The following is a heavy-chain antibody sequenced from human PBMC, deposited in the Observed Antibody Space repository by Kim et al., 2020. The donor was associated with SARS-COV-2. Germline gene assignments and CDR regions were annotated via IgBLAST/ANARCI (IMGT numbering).Heavy chain of an antibody. CDR1: GFTVSSNY. D-gene: IGHD3-10*01. Sequence: GGSLRLSCAASGFTVSSNYMSWVRQAPGKGLEWVSVIYSGGSTYYADYVKGRFTIPRDNSTNTLYLQMKSLIAEDTAVYYCAGTGRNSHHGYSGQGSLV. CDR2: IYSGGST. V-gene: IGHV3-53*01. J-gene: IGHJ4*02. CDR3: AGTGRNSHHGY.